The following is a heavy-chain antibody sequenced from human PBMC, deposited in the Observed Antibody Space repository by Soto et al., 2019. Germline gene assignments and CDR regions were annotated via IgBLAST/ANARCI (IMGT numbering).Heavy chain of an antibody. CDR3: ARELEEVPREECWFDP. CDR1: GGTFSSYA. D-gene: IGHD1-26*01. V-gene: IGHV1-69*01. J-gene: IGHJ5*02. Sequence: QVQLVQSGAEVKKPGSSVKVSCKASGGTFSSYAISWVRQAPGQGLEWMGGIIPIFGTANYAQKFQGRVTITADESTSTAYMELSSLRSEDTVVYYCARELEEVPREECWFDPWGQGTLVTVSS. CDR2: IIPIFGTA.